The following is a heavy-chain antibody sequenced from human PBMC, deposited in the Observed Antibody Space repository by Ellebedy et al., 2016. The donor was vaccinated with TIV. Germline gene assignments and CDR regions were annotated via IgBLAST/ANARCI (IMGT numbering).Heavy chain of an antibody. CDR1: GGSISSYY. Sequence: SETLSLXXTVSGGSISSYYWSWIRQPAGKGLEWIGRIYTSGSTNYNPSLKSRVTMSVDTSKNQFSLKLSSVTAADTAVYYCARRHCVSTSCYGGGFDYWGQGALVTVSS. D-gene: IGHD2-2*01. CDR3: ARRHCVSTSCYGGGFDY. V-gene: IGHV4-4*07. CDR2: IYTSGST. J-gene: IGHJ4*02.